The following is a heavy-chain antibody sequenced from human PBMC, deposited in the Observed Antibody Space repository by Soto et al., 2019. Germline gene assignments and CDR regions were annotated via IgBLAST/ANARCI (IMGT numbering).Heavy chain of an antibody. V-gene: IGHV1-3*05. D-gene: IGHD3-3*01. CDR3: ARSFGVVTDFDY. CDR2: INAGNGNT. Sequence: QVQLVQAGAEEKKPGASVKVSCKASGYTFTSYAMHWVRQAPGQRLEWMGWINAGNGNTKYSQKFQGRVTITRDTSASTAYMELSSLRSEDTAVYYCARSFGVVTDFDYGGQGTLVTVSS. CDR1: GYTFTSYA. J-gene: IGHJ4*02.